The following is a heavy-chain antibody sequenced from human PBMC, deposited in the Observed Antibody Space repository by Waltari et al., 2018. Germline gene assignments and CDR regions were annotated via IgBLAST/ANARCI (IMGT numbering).Heavy chain of an antibody. J-gene: IGHJ4*02. V-gene: IGHV3-23*01. Sequence: EVQLLESGGGLVQPGGSLRLSCAASGFTFSSYAMSWVRQAPGKGLEWVSAISGGGGSTYDADSVKGRFTISRDNSKNTLYLQMNSLRAEDTAVYYCAKERYSGSYRTNFDYWGQGTLVTVSS. CDR2: ISGGGGST. CDR3: AKERYSGSYRTNFDY. CDR1: GFTFSSYA. D-gene: IGHD1-26*01.